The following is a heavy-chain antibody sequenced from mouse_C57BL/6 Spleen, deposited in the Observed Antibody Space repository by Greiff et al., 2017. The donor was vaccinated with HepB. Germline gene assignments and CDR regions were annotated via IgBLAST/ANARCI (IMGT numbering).Heavy chain of an antibody. CDR1: GHTFTSYW. Sequence: VQLQQPGAELVMPGASVKLSCKASGHTFTSYWMHWVKQRPGQGLEWIGEIDPSDSYTNYNQKFKGKSTLTVDKSSSTTYMQLSSLTSEDSAVYYSASNWFDYWGQGTTLTVSS. J-gene: IGHJ2*01. D-gene: IGHD4-1*02. V-gene: IGHV1-69*01. CDR2: IDPSDSYT. CDR3: ASNWFDY.